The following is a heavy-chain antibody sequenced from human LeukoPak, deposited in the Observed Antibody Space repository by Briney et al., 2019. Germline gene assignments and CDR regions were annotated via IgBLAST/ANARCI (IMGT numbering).Heavy chain of an antibody. Sequence: GASVKVSCKASGYTFTSYGISWVRQAPGQGLEWMGWISAYNGNTNYAQKLQGRVTMTTDTSTSTAYMELRSLRSDDTAVYYCARDGGDYGDYDPTGTDNWFDPWGQGTLVTVSS. J-gene: IGHJ5*02. CDR3: ARDGGDYGDYDPTGTDNWFDP. V-gene: IGHV1-18*01. CDR1: GYTFTSYG. CDR2: ISAYNGNT. D-gene: IGHD4-17*01.